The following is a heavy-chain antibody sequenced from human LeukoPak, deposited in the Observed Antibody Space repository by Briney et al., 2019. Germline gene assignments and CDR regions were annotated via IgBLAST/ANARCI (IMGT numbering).Heavy chain of an antibody. Sequence: SETLSLTCTVSGGSISSGDYYWRWIRQPPGKGLEWIVYIYYSRSTYYNPSLKSRVTISVDTSKNQFSLKLSSVTAADTAVYYCARDGGNAFDIWGQGTMVTVSS. CDR1: GGSISSGDYY. CDR2: IYYSRST. D-gene: IGHD1-26*01. CDR3: ARDGGNAFDI. V-gene: IGHV4-30-4*08. J-gene: IGHJ3*02.